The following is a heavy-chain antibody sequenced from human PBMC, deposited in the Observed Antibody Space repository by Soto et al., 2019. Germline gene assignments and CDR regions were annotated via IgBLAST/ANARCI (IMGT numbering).Heavy chain of an antibody. CDR3: VRDWAYAFDI. D-gene: IGHD3-16*01. Sequence: GGSLRLSCVASGFTFSDYSMNWVRLAPGKGLEWISYMYRSTSGMYYADSVRGRFTISRDNAKNSVYLQMNSLRDEDTAVYFCVRDWAYAFDIWGQGTMVPSPQ. V-gene: IGHV3-48*02. CDR1: GFTFSDYS. CDR2: MYRSTSGM. J-gene: IGHJ3*02.